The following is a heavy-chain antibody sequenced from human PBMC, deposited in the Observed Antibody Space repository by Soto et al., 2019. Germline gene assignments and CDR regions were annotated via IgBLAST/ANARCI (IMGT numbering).Heavy chain of an antibody. D-gene: IGHD5-12*01. CDR2: ISGSGGST. CDR3: AKGVYSGYDSGVNFDY. J-gene: IGHJ4*02. V-gene: IGHV3-23*01. CDR1: GFTFSNYA. Sequence: GGSLRLSCAASGFTFSNYAMSWVRQAPGKGLEWVSAISGSGGSTYYADSVKGRFTISRDNSKNTLYLQMNSLRAEDTAVYYCAKGVYSGYDSGVNFDYWGQGTLVTVSS.